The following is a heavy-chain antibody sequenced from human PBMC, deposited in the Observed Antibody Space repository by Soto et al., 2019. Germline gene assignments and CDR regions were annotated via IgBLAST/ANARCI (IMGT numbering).Heavy chain of an antibody. Sequence: PSETLSLTCAVSGSSIGSSYYWGWIRQPPGKGLEWIGTIHHGGSSFYNPSLKSRVTMSVGTSKNQFSLKLRSVPAADTAVYFGARDWGPTTRDIRWFDHCGQGTLVT. CDR3: ARDWGPTTRDIRWFDH. J-gene: IGHJ5*02. V-gene: IGHV4-38-2*02. CDR1: GSSIGSSYY. D-gene: IGHD3-16*01. CDR2: IHHGGSS.